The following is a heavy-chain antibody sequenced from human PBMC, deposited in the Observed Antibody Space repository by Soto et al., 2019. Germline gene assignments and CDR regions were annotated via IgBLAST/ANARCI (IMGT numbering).Heavy chain of an antibody. V-gene: IGHV4-59*08. D-gene: IGHD4-17*01. CDR2: VYYTGDT. CDR3: VRQGIDYLHGLVDV. J-gene: IGHJ6*02. CDR1: SGPARSHN. Sequence: QVQLQQSGPNLANPSGTLSLTCTVSSGPARSHNWGWIRHPPGGGLEWLGYVYYTGDTPYTPSLRGRVTISANTSTNDISLTLNAVTAADTAVYYGVRQGIDYLHGLVDVWGQGTTVSVSS.